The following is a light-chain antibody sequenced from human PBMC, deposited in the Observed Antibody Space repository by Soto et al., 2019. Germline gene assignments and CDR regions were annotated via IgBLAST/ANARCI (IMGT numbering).Light chain of an antibody. CDR3: CSYAGSRTFV. Sequence: QSVLTQPASVSGSPEQSITISCTGTSSDVGAYNLVSWYQQHPGKAPRLIIYEGSKRHSGISHRFSGSKSDNTASLTISGLRAEDEAHYHCCSYAGSRTFVFGGGTTLTVL. J-gene: IGLJ2*01. V-gene: IGLV2-23*01. CDR1: SSDVGAYNL. CDR2: EGS.